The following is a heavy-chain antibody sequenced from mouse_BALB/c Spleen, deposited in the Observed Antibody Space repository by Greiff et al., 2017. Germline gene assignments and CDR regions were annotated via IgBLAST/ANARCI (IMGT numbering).Heavy chain of an antibody. CDR2: IWGDGST. CDR1: GFSLTGYG. V-gene: IGHV2-6-7*01. J-gene: IGHJ3*01. D-gene: IGHD1-2*01. Sequence: VKLQESGPGLVAPSQSLSITCTVSGFSLTGYGVNWVRQPPGKGLEWLGMIWGDGSTDYNSALKSRLSISKDNSKSQVFLKMNSLQTDDTARYYCARDQRDGYTPFAYWGQGTLVTVSA. CDR3: ARDQRDGYTPFAY.